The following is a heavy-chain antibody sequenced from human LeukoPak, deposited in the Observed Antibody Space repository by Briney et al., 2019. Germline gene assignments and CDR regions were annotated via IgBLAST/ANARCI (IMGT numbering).Heavy chain of an antibody. V-gene: IGHV1-58*02. CDR3: GAVGGTPVTTVFAFDI. CDR1: GFTFTSSA. Sequence: ASVKVSCKAPGFTFTSSAMQWVRPARGQRLGWLGWIVVGRGNTNYAQKLQEGVTITREMSTRTAYIELSSLRSQGTAVYYCGAVGGTPVTTVFAFDIWGQATMVTVPS. CDR2: IVVGRGNT. D-gene: IGHD4-17*01. J-gene: IGHJ3*02.